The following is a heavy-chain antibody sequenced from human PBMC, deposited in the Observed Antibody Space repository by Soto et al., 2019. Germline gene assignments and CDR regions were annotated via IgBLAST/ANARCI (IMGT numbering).Heavy chain of an antibody. CDR2: ISSSSSTI. CDR3: ARDSGYSYGPLDY. J-gene: IGHJ4*02. Sequence: GGSLRVSCAASGFTFSSDSMNWVRQAPGKGLEWVSYISSSSSTIYYADSVKGRFTISRDNAKNSLYLQMNSLRAEDTAVYYCARDSGYSYGPLDYWGPGTLVTVSS. V-gene: IGHV3-48*01. D-gene: IGHD5-18*01. CDR1: GFTFSSDS.